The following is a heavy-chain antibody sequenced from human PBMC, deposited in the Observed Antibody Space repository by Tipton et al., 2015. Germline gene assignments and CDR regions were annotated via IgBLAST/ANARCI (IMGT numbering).Heavy chain of an antibody. CDR3: ARVRPGTTRALDY. CDR2: ISGYNGNT. J-gene: IGHJ4*02. D-gene: IGHD1-7*01. CDR1: GYAFTTYG. Sequence: QLVQSGAEVKKPGASVKVSCKTSGYAFTTYGISWVRQAPGQGLEWMGWISGYNGNTNYAQKLQGRVTMTTDTSTSTAYMELRRLRSDDTAVYYCARVRPGTTRALDYWGQGTLVTVSS. V-gene: IGHV1-18*01.